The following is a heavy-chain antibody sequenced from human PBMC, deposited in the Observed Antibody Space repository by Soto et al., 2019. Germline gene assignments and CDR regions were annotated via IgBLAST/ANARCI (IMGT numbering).Heavy chain of an antibody. V-gene: IGHV4-59*08. CDR2: IYYSGST. CDR1: GGSVSSYY. CDR3: ARSKGFGGFDP. D-gene: IGHD3-10*01. J-gene: IGHJ5*02. Sequence: SETLSLTCTASGGSVSSYYWSWIRQSPGKGLEWIGYIYYSGSTKYKPSLKSRVTISVDTSKNQFSLKVSSATAADTAVYYCARSKGFGGFDPWGQGTLVTVSS.